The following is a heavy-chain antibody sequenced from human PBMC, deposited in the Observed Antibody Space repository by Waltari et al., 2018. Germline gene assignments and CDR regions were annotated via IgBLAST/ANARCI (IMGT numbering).Heavy chain of an antibody. CDR1: GFTFSSYS. CDR3: ARDTSSSWYRDQGDFDY. V-gene: IGHV3-48*04. Sequence: EVQLVESGGGLVQPGGSLRLSCAASGFTFSSYSMNWVRQAPGKGLEWVSYISSSSSTIYYADSVKGRFTISRDNAKNSLYLQMNSLRAEDTAVYYCARDTSSSWYRDQGDFDYWGQGTLVTVSS. J-gene: IGHJ4*02. CDR2: ISSSSSTI. D-gene: IGHD6-13*01.